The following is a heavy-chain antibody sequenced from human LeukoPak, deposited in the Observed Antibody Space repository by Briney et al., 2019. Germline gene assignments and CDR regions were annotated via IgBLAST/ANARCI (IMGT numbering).Heavy chain of an antibody. Sequence: TTSETLSLTCTVSGGSISSSSYYWGWIRQPPGKGLEWIGSIYYSGSTYYNPSLKSRVTISVDTSKNQFSLKLSSVTAADTAVYYCARDGRAVAAIPYYYYGMDVWGQGTTVTVSS. J-gene: IGHJ6*02. V-gene: IGHV4-39*07. CDR3: ARDGRAVAAIPYYYYGMDV. CDR1: GGSISSSSYY. CDR2: IYYSGST. D-gene: IGHD6-19*01.